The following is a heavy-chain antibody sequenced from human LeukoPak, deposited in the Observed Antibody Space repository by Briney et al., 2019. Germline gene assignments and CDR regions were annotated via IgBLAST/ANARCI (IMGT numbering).Heavy chain of an antibody. CDR1: GFTFSSYA. CDR3: AKDYLGFYDN. V-gene: IGHV3-23*01. Sequence: GGSLRLSCAASGFTFSSYAMNWVRQAPGKRLEWVSAISGSGGSTYYADSVKGRFTISRDNSKNTLYLQMNSLRAEDTAVYYCAKDYLGFYDNWGQGTLVTVSS. J-gene: IGHJ4*02. D-gene: IGHD3-16*01. CDR2: ISGSGGST.